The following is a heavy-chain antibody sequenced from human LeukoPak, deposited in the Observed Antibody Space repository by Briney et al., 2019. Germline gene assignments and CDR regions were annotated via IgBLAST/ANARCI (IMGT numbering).Heavy chain of an antibody. CDR1: GFTVSSNY. Sequence: GGSLRLSCAASGFTVSSNYMSWVRQAPGKGLEWVSVIYSGGSTYYADSVKGRFTISRGNSKNTLYLQMNSLRAEDTAVYYCARLYSSGWYYFDYWGQGTLATVSS. V-gene: IGHV3-53*01. CDR2: IYSGGST. J-gene: IGHJ4*02. D-gene: IGHD6-19*01. CDR3: ARLYSSGWYYFDY.